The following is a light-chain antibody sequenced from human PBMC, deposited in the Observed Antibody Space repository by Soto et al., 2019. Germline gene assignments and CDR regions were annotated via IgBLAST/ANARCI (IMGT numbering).Light chain of an antibody. V-gene: IGKV1-27*01. CDR2: AAS. CDR1: QGISKS. CDR3: LQCDCLPLT. Sequence: ENRVKHSAVSVSLSEGDRVAITCRASQGISKSLAWYQQKPGEVPKLLMYAASTLQLGVPSRFSGRGSGTDFTLTITFLQAEDVVTYYCLQCDCLPLTFGGVTKV. J-gene: IGKJ4*01.